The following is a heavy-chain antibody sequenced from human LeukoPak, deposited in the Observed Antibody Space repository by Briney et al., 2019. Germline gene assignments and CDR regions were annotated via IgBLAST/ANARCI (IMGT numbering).Heavy chain of an antibody. CDR2: ISGTGGRT. J-gene: IGHJ4*02. CDR1: GFTFSSYG. V-gene: IGHV3-23*01. Sequence: GGSLRLSCAASGFTFSSYGMSWVRQAPGKGLEWVSVISGTGGRTYYADSVKGRFTISRDTSKNTLYLQMNSLRAEDTAVYYCAKASYYYDSSGYYYYFDYWGQGTLVTVSS. CDR3: AKASYYYDSSGYYYYFDY. D-gene: IGHD3-22*01.